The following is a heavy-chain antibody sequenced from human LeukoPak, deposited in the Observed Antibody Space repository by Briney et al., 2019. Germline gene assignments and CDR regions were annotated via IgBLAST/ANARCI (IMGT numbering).Heavy chain of an antibody. J-gene: IGHJ4*02. CDR2: IYTSGST. Sequence: SETLSLTCAVSGGSISSGSYYWSWIRQPAGKGLEWIGRIYTSGSTNYNPSLKSRVTISVDTSKNQFSLKLSSVTAADTAVYYCARHGGRRLRYFAWGGFFDSWGQGTLVTVSS. V-gene: IGHV4-61*02. D-gene: IGHD3-9*01. CDR1: GGSISSGSYY. CDR3: ARHGGRRLRYFAWGGFFDS.